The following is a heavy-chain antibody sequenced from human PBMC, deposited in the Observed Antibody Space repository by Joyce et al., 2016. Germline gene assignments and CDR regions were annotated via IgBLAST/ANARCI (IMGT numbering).Heavy chain of an antibody. J-gene: IGHJ4*02. CDR1: GYTFSNFY. Sequence: QVQLLQSGAEVKKPGASVNVSCKASGYTFSNFYLHWVRQAPGQGLEWMGGINPSGGSTNYAQNFQDRVTMTRDTSTSTVYMELSSLRSEDTAMYYCARAFRVGSLIVPSATDYWGQGTLVTVSS. D-gene: IGHD2/OR15-2a*01. CDR2: INPSGGST. CDR3: ARAFRVGSLIVPSATDY. V-gene: IGHV1-46*03.